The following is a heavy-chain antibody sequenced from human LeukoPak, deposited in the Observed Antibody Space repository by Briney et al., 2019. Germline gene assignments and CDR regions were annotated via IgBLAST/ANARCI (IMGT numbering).Heavy chain of an antibody. Sequence: PSETLSLTCTVSGGSISSRPYYWGWIRQPPGKGLEWLGSFDYSGSTNYSPSLKSRVTISVDTSKNQFSLNLSSVTAADTAVFYCARLGVTQDAFDIWGQGTMVTVSS. D-gene: IGHD3-10*01. V-gene: IGHV4-39*07. CDR1: GGSISSRPYY. J-gene: IGHJ3*02. CDR2: FDYSGST. CDR3: ARLGVTQDAFDI.